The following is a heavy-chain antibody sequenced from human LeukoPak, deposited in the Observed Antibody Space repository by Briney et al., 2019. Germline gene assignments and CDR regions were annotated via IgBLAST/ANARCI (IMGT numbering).Heavy chain of an antibody. V-gene: IGHV3-74*01. J-gene: IGHJ4*02. CDR1: GFTFSSYA. D-gene: IGHD1-26*01. CDR3: ATDGPWERVEFDH. CDR2: AKSDGSST. Sequence: GGSLRLSCAASGFTFSSYAMSWVRQAPGKGLVWVSRAKSDGSSTTYADSVRGRFTISRDNAKDTLYLQMNSLSAEDTAVYYCATDGPWERVEFDHWGQGILVTVSS.